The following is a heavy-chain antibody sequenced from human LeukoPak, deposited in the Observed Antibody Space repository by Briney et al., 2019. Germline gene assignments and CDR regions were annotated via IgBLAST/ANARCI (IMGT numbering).Heavy chain of an antibody. CDR1: GFTFSSYG. D-gene: IGHD6-19*01. CDR2: ISGSGGST. V-gene: IGHV3-23*01. J-gene: IGHJ4*02. Sequence: GSLRLSCAASGFTFSSYGMSWVRQAPGEGLEWVSAISGSGGSTYYADSVKGRFTISRDNVKNLLYLQMNSLRAEDTAVYYCARVQRGIAVALDYWGQGTLATVSS. CDR3: ARVQRGIAVALDY.